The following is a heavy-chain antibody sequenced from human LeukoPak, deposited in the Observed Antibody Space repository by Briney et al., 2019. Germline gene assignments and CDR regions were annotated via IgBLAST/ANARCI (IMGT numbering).Heavy chain of an antibody. D-gene: IGHD3-3*01. CDR2: ISSSTTYI. CDR3: ARESTIFFQGDY. CDR1: GFTFSSDN. Sequence: PGGSLRLSCAASGFTFSSDNMTWVRQAPGKGLEWVSSISSSTTYIHYADSVKGRFTISRDNAKNSLYLEMNSLRAEDTAVYYCARESTIFFQGDYWGQGTLVTVSS. V-gene: IGHV3-21*01. J-gene: IGHJ4*02.